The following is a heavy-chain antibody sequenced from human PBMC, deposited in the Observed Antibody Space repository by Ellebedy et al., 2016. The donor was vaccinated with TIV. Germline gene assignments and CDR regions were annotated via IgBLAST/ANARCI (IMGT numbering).Heavy chain of an antibody. V-gene: IGHV4-34*01. CDR1: GGSLSSDY. CDR3: ARAFQYSSGWAFDY. Sequence: MPSETLSLTCAVHGGSLSSDYWSWIRQSPERGLEWIGEINHSGSTSYNPSLKSRVSISVDTPKKQFSLKLSSVTAADTAGYYCARAFQYSSGWAFDYWGQGTLVTVSS. J-gene: IGHJ4*02. D-gene: IGHD6-19*01. CDR2: INHSGST.